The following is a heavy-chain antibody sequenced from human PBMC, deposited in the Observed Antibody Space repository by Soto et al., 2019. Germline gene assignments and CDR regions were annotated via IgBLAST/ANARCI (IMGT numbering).Heavy chain of an antibody. CDR2: IIPIFGTT. CDR3: ASSAAGNYYYGMDV. J-gene: IGHJ6*02. D-gene: IGHD2-15*01. Sequence: QVQLVQSVAEVKKPGSSVKVSCKASGGTFSRYGISWVRQAPGHGLEWMGGIIPIFGTTNHAQKFQGRVTITADESTSTAYMELSSLRSEDTAVYYCASSAAGNYYYGMDVWAQGTTVTVSS. V-gene: IGHV1-69*12. CDR1: GGTFSRYG.